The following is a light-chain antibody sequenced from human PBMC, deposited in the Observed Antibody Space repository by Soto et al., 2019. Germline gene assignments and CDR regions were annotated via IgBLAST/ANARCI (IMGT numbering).Light chain of an antibody. CDR3: YSYDSGNLV. CDR2: EDN. J-gene: IGLJ2*01. V-gene: IGLV6-57*04. Sequence: NFMLTQPHSGSESPGKTGTLSCTRSSGSIAINYVQWYQQRPGSAPTTVIYEDNQRPSGVPDHFSGSIDSSTNSASLTISGLKTEDEAGYYRYSYDSGNLVFGGGTKLTVL. CDR1: SGSIAINY.